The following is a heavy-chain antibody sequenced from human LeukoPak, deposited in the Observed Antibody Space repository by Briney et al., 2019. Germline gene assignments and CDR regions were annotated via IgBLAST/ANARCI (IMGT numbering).Heavy chain of an antibody. Sequence: GESLKISCKDSAYSFTTYWIVWVRQMPGKGLEWMGIIYLGDSDTRYSPSFQGQVTISADKSISTAYLQWSSLKASDTAMYYCARRRDLYSGSYYPFDYWGQGTLVTVSS. J-gene: IGHJ4*02. V-gene: IGHV5-51*01. CDR1: AYSFTTYW. D-gene: IGHD1-26*01. CDR2: IYLGDSDT. CDR3: ARRRDLYSGSYYPFDY.